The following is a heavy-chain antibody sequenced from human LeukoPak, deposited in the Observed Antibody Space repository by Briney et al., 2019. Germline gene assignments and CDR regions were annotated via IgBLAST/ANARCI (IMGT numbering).Heavy chain of an antibody. CDR1: GFSLSTSGMC. CDR3: ARFTMVRGVGFDY. CDR2: IDWDDDK. V-gene: IGHV2-70*11. J-gene: IGHJ4*02. D-gene: IGHD3-10*01. Sequence: SGPALVKPTQTLTLTCTFSGFSLSTSGMCVSWIRQPPGKALEWLSRIDWDDDKYYSTPLKTRLTTSKDTSKNQVVLTMTNMDPVDTATYYCARFTMVRGVGFDYWGQGTLVTVSS.